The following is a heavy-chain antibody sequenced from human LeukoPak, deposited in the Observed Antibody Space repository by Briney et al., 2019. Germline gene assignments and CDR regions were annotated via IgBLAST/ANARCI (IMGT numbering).Heavy chain of an antibody. CDR1: GFTFSSYA. J-gene: IGHJ6*03. V-gene: IGHV3-30*04. Sequence: GGSLRLTCAASGFTFSSYAMHWVRQAPGKGLEWVAVISYDGSNKYYADSVKGRFTISRDNSKNTLYLQMNSLRAEDTAVYYCAREAGGYSYGDYYYYMDVWGKGTTVTVSS. CDR2: ISYDGSNK. D-gene: IGHD5-18*01. CDR3: AREAGGYSYGDYYYYMDV.